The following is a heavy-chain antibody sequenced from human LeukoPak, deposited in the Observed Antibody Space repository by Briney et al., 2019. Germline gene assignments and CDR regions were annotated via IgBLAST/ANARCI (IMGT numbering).Heavy chain of an antibody. CDR3: ARHLGGSYYYYYMDV. V-gene: IGHV3-20*04. CDR1: GFTFDDYG. J-gene: IGHJ6*03. Sequence: GGSLRLXCAASGFTFDDYGMSWVRQAPGKGLEWVSGINWNGGSTGYADSVKGRFTISRDNAKNSLYLQMNSLRAEDTALYYCARHLGGSYYYYYMDVWGKGTTVTVSS. D-gene: IGHD3-16*01. CDR2: INWNGGST.